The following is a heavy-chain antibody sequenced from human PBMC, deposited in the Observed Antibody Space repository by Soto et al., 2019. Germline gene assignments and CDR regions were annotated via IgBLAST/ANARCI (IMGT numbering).Heavy chain of an antibody. D-gene: IGHD3-10*01. J-gene: IGHJ5*01. CDR3: ARSLRPLSWFDS. CDR1: GFPFSAFA. Sequence: EVQLLESGGDVVQPGGSLRLSCATSGFPFSAFAMNWVRHAPGKGLEWVSGIGGSGASIYYADSVKGRFTISRDNSKNTVYLQMNSLRAEDTAFYYCARSLRPLSWFDSWGQGTLVTVSS. V-gene: IGHV3-23*01. CDR2: IGGSGASI.